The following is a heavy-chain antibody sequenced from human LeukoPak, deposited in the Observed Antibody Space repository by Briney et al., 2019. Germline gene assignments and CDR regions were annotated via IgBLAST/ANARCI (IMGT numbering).Heavy chain of an antibody. CDR1: GFTFSSYG. J-gene: IGHJ6*02. Sequence: PWGSLRLSCAASGFTFSSYGMHGVRQAPGKGLEWVAVISYDGSNKYYADSVKGRFTISRDNSKNTLYLQMNSLRAEDTAVYYCAKGGIAARPGYGMDVWGQGTTVTVSS. D-gene: IGHD6-6*01. CDR2: ISYDGSNK. V-gene: IGHV3-30*18. CDR3: AKGGIAARPGYGMDV.